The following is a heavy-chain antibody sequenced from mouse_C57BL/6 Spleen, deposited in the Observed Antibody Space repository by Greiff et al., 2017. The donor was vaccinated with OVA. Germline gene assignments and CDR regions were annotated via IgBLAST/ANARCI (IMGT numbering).Heavy chain of an antibody. V-gene: IGHV1-26*01. J-gene: IGHJ2*01. CDR3: ARGSYSNSYYFDY. D-gene: IGHD2-5*01. Sequence: VQLQQSGPELVKPGASVKISCKASGYTFTDYYMNWVKQSHGKSLEWIGDINPNNGGTSYNQKFKGKATLTVDKSSSTAYMELRSLTSEDSAVYYCARGSYSNSYYFDYWGQGTTLTVSS. CDR2: INPNNGGT. CDR1: GYTFTDYY.